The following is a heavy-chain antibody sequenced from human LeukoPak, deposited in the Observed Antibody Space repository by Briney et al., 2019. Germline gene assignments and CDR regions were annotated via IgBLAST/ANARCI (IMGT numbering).Heavy chain of an antibody. J-gene: IGHJ3*02. CDR2: INPNSGGT. CDR1: GYTFTGYY. V-gene: IGHV1-2*02. CDR3: ARGETEETGTRPDAFDI. Sequence: ASVTVSCTASGYTFTGYYLHWVRQAPGQGLEWMGWINPNSGGTKYAQKFQGRVTMTSDTSISTAYMELTTLTFDDTAVYYCARGETEETGTRPDAFDIWGQGTMVTVSS. D-gene: IGHD6-13*01.